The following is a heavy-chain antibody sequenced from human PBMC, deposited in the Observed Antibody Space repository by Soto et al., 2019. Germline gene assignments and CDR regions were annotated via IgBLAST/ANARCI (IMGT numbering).Heavy chain of an antibody. CDR3: AAGGGLPRYY. V-gene: IGHV4-30-2*01. CDR1: GGSISSGGYS. D-gene: IGHD5-12*01. CDR2: IYHSGST. Sequence: QLQLQESGSGLVKPSQTLSLTCAVSGGSISSGGYSWSWIRQPPGKGLEWIGYIYHSGSTSYNPALERRVNTSVDRSKNQLSMKRSSVTGADTAVYYCAAGGGLPRYYWGQGTLVTVSS. J-gene: IGHJ4*02.